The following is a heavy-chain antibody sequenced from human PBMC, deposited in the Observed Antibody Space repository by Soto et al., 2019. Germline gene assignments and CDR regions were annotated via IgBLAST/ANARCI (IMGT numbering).Heavy chain of an antibody. J-gene: IGHJ6*03. D-gene: IGHD1-1*01. Sequence: SETLSLTCTVSGGSISGYHWSWIRQPPGKGLEWIGNIYYTGSTTYNPSLKSRVTISVDTSKNQFSLKLSSVTASDTAVYFCSRVVQVQPAALGQYHYLDVWEKGTTVTVPS. CDR1: GGSISGYH. CDR3: SRVVQVQPAALGQYHYLDV. CDR2: IYYTGST. V-gene: IGHV4-59*01.